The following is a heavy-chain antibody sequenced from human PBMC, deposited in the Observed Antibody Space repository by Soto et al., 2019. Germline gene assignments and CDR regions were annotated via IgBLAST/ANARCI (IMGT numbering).Heavy chain of an antibody. V-gene: IGHV4-59*01. CDR3: ARGEDAFFYYGLDV. Sequence: PSETLSLTCTLSGGSITSSYWSWIRRPPGKGLEWIAYIYDTGISGYTPSTSYNPSLKSRVTMSVDTSKSQFSLKLTSVTAADTAVYYCARGEDAFFYYGLDVWGRGITVTVSS. J-gene: IGHJ6*02. CDR1: GGSITSSY. CDR2: IYDTGISGYTPST.